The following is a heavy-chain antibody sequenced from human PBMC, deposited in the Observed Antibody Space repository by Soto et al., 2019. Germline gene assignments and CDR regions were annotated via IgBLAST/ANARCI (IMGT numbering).Heavy chain of an antibody. CDR1: GFIFGGYS. J-gene: IGHJ4*02. CDR2: ISSLSSPR. V-gene: IGHV3-48*02. Sequence: GSLRLSCAASGFIFGGYSMNWVRQAPGKGLEWISYISSLSSPRYYAESVEGRFIISRDNAKNSLYLQMNSLRDEDTAVYFCVREDLLGARSFDYPGPAPRVTVSS. D-gene: IGHD1-26*01. CDR3: VREDLLGARSFDY.